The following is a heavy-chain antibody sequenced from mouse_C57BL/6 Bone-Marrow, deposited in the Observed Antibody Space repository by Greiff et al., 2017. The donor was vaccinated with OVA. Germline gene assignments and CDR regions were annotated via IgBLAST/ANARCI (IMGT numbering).Heavy chain of an antibody. V-gene: IGHV14-4*01. CDR3: TRGLAWFAY. J-gene: IGHJ3*01. Sequence: VQLQQPGAELVKPGASVKVSCKASGYTFTSYWMHWVKQRPGQGLEWIGWIDPENGDTEYASKFQGKATITADTSSNTAYLQLSSLTSEDTAVYYCTRGLAWFAYWGQGTLVTVSA. CDR2: IDPENGDT. CDR1: GYTFTSYW.